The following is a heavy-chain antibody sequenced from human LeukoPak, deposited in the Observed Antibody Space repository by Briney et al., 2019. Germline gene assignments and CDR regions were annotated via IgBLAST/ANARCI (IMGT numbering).Heavy chain of an antibody. CDR2: ISWNSGSI. J-gene: IGHJ4*02. CDR3: AKDRVEMATADY. V-gene: IGHV3-9*01. CDR1: GFTFDDYA. D-gene: IGHD5-24*01. Sequence: GRSLRLSCAASGFTFDDYAMHWVRQAPGKGLEWVSGISWNSGSIGYADSVKGRFTISRDNAKNTLYLQMNSLRAEDTAVYYCAKDRVEMATADYWGQGTLVTVSS.